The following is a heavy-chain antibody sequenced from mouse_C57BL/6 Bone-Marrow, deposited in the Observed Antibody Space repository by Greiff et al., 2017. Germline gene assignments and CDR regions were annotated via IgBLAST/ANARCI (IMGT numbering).Heavy chain of an antibody. J-gene: IGHJ1*03. CDR1: GYTFTSYW. Sequence: QVQLQQPGAELVKPGASVKLSCKASGYTFTSYWMHWVKQRPGRGLEWIGRIDPNSGGTKYNEKFKSKATLTVDKPSSTAYMQLSSLTSEDSAVYSGARSPSTTGVTYWYGDVWSTGTTVTVSS. D-gene: IGHD1-1*01. CDR3: ARSPSTTGVTYWYGDV. CDR2: IDPNSGGT. V-gene: IGHV1-72*01.